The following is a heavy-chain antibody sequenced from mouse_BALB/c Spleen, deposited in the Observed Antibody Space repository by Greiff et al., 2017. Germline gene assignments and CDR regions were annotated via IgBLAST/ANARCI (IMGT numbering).Heavy chain of an antibody. D-gene: IGHD1-2*01. CDR3: ARDSLLRPLDY. Sequence: DVKLVESGGGLVQPGGSLKLSCAASGFTFSSYGMSWVRQTPDKRLELVATINSNGGSTYYPDSVKGRFTISRDNAKNTLYLQMSSLKSEDTAMYYCARDSLLRPLDYWGQGTTLTVSS. CDR2: INSNGGST. CDR1: GFTFSSYG. J-gene: IGHJ2*01. V-gene: IGHV5-6-3*01.